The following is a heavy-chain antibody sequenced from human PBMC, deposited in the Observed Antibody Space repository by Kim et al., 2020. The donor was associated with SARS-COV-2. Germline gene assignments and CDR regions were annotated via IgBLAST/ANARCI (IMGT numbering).Heavy chain of an antibody. Sequence: GGSLRLSCAASGFTFSSYGMHWVRQAPGKGLEWVAVIWYDGSNKYYADSVKGRFTISRDNSKNTLYLQMNSLRAEDTAVYYCAKGTWLAVAIDYWGQGTLVTVSS. CDR1: GFTFSSYG. CDR3: AKGTWLAVAIDY. CDR2: IWYDGSNK. J-gene: IGHJ4*02. V-gene: IGHV3-33*06. D-gene: IGHD6-19*01.